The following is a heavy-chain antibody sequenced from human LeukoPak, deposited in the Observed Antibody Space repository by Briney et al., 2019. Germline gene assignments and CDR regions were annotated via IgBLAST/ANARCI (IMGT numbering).Heavy chain of an antibody. D-gene: IGHD3-16*01. CDR3: ARHYGP. Sequence: PSETLSLTCAVYGGSFSGYYWSWIRQPPGKGLEWIGEINHSGSTNYNPSLKSRVTISVDTSKDQFSLKLNSVTATDTAVYYCARHYGPWGQGTLVTVSS. V-gene: IGHV4-34*01. CDR1: GGSFSGYY. J-gene: IGHJ4*02. CDR2: INHSGST.